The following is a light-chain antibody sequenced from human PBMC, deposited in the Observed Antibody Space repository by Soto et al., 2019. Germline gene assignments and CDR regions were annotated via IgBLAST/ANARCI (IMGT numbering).Light chain of an antibody. CDR1: QSVTSY. CDR2: DAS. V-gene: IGKV3-11*01. CDR3: QQRFSWPIT. J-gene: IGKJ5*01. Sequence: EIVLTQSPATLSLSPGERATLSCRASQSVTSYLAWYQHKSGQAPRLLIYDASNRATGIPARFSGSGSGTDFTLTISSLEPEDFAVYYCQQRFSWPITFGQGTRLEIK.